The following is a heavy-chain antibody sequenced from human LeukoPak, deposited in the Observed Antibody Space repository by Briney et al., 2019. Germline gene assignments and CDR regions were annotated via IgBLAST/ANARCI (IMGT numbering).Heavy chain of an antibody. D-gene: IGHD3-16*01. CDR1: GFTFSSYW. J-gene: IGHJ6*02. CDR3: ARGGGLDV. V-gene: IGHV3-7*03. CDR2: INHNGNVN. Sequence: GGSLRLSCAASGFTFSSYWMNWARQAPGKGLEWVASINHNGNVNYYVDSAKGRFTISRDNAKNSLYLQMSNLRAEDTAVYFCARGGGLDVWGQGATVTVSS.